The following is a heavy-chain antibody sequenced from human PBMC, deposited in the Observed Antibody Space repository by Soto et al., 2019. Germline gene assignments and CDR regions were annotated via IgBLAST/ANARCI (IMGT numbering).Heavy chain of an antibody. CDR1: GFSFYDYG. CDR2: INWNGDSK. CDR3: ATDSPHYDILTGYSYFDY. J-gene: IGHJ4*02. D-gene: IGHD3-9*01. Sequence: EVRLVESGGGLVRPGESLRLSCAASGFSFYDYGISWVRQAPGKGLEWVSGINWNGDSKGYADSVKGRFTISRDNAKSSLYLQMNSLRAEDTALYYCATDSPHYDILTGYSYFDYWGQGTLVTVSS. V-gene: IGHV3-20*04.